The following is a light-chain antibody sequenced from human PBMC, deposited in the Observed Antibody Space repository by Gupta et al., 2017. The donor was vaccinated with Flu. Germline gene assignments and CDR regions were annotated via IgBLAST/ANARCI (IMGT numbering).Light chain of an antibody. CDR3: GSYTSSSTWV. V-gene: IGLV2-14*01. CDR1: SSDIGGYNY. J-gene: IGLJ3*02. Sequence: QSALTQPASVSGSPGQSITISCTGTSSDIGGYNYVSRCLQHPGKAPKLMIYEVTNRPSGVSNRFSGSKSGNKASLAVSGLQAEDEADYFCGSYTSSSTWVFGGGTKLTVL. CDR2: EVT.